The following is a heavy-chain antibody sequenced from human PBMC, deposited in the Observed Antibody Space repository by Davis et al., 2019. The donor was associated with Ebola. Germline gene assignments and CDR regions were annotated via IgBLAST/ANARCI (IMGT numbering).Heavy chain of an antibody. D-gene: IGHD3-3*01. V-gene: IGHV4-61*05. Sequence: SETLSLTCTVSGGSISSSSYYWGWIRQPPGKGLEWIGYLYHSGITKYNPSLKSRVTISADTSKNQFSLKLSSVTAADTAVYYCARHYDCWSLGSLDVWGQGTTVTVSS. J-gene: IGHJ6*02. CDR3: ARHYDCWSLGSLDV. CDR1: GGSISSSSYY. CDR2: LYHSGIT.